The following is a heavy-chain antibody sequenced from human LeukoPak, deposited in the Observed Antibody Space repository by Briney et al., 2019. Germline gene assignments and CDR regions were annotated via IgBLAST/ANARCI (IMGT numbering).Heavy chain of an antibody. CDR3: ARSGYSSSWSLSC. CDR1: GYTFTGYY. V-gene: IGHV1-2*02. CDR2: INPNRGGT. D-gene: IGHD6-13*01. Sequence: ASVKVSCKASGYTFTGYYMHWVRQAPGQGLEWMGWINPNRGGTNYAQKFQGRVTMTRDTSISTAYMELSRLRSDDTAVYYCARSGYSSSWSLSCWGQGTLVTVSS. J-gene: IGHJ4*02.